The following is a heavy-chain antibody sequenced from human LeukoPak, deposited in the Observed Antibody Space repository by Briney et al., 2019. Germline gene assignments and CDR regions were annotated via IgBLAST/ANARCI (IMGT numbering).Heavy chain of an antibody. CDR2: ISSSGSTI. V-gene: IGHV3-11*04. D-gene: IGHD6-19*01. J-gene: IGHJ4*02. Sequence: GGSLRLSCAASGFTFSDYYMSWIRQAPGKGLEWVSYISSSGSTIYYADSVKGRFTISRDNAKNSLYLQMNSLRAEDTVVYYCARVWYSSGWSPPWNYWGQGTLVTVSS. CDR3: ARVWYSSGWSPPWNY. CDR1: GFTFSDYY.